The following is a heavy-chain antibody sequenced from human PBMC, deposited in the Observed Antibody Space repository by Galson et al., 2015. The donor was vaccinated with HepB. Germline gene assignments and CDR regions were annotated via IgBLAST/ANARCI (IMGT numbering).Heavy chain of an antibody. J-gene: IGHJ6*02. CDR1: GFTFSSYA. CDR3: VKDLGGPRVLEWLTLTRYYYYGMDV. V-gene: IGHV3-64D*06. CDR2: ISSNGGST. D-gene: IGHD3-3*01. Sequence: SLRLSCAASGFTFSSYAMHWVRQAPGKGLEYVSAISSNGGSTYYADSVKGRFTISRDNSKNTLYLQMSSLRAEDTAVYYCVKDLGGPRVLEWLTLTRYYYYGMDVWGQGTTVTVSS.